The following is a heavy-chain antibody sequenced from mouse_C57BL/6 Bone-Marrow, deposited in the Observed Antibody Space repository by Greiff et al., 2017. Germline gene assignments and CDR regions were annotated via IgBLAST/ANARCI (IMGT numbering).Heavy chain of an antibody. J-gene: IGHJ4*01. CDR1: GYAFSSSW. CDR2: IYPGDGDT. Sequence: VQLQQSGPELVKPGASVKISCKASGYAFSSSWMNWVKQRPGKGLEWIGRIYPGDGDTNYNGKFKGKATLTADKSSSTAYMQLSSLTSEDSAVYCCARKGYYGNYYAMDYWGQGTSVTVSS. CDR3: ARKGYYGNYYAMDY. D-gene: IGHD1-1*01. V-gene: IGHV1-82*01.